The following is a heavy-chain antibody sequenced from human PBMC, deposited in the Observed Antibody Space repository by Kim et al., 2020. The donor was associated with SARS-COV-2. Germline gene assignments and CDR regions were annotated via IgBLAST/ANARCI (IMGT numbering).Heavy chain of an antibody. Sequence: GGSLRLSCAASGFTFSSYGMHWVRQAPGKGLEWVAVIWYDGSNKYYADSVKGRFTISRDNSKNTLYLQMNSLRAEDTAVYYCAREGEDGYNRPNAFDIWGQGTMVTVSS. V-gene: IGHV3-33*01. J-gene: IGHJ3*02. CDR2: IWYDGSNK. CDR3: AREGEDGYNRPNAFDI. D-gene: IGHD5-12*01. CDR1: GFTFSSYG.